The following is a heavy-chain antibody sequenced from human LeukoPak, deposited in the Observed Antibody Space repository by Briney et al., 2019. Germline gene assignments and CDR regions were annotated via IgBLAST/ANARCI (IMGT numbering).Heavy chain of an antibody. Sequence: GGSLTLSCAASGFTFISYSMNWVRQAPGKGLEWVSSISSSSSYIYYADSVKGRFTISRDNAKNSLYLQMHSLRAEDTAVYYCARDPGSRGWFDPWGQGTLVTVCS. CDR2: ISSSSSYI. D-gene: IGHD2-2*01. CDR1: GFTFISYS. CDR3: ARDPGSRGWFDP. J-gene: IGHJ5*02. V-gene: IGHV3-21*01.